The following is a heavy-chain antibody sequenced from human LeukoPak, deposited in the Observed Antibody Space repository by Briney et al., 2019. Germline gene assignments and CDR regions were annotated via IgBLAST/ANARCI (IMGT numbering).Heavy chain of an antibody. CDR3: ARVDGGEWYYFDY. J-gene: IGHJ4*02. D-gene: IGHD2-8*02. Sequence: ASVKVSCKASGYTFTSYGISWVRQAPGQGLEWMGWISAYNGNTNYAQKLQGRVTMTTDTSTSTAYMELSRLRSDDTAIYFCARVDGGEWYYFDYWGQGTLVTVFS. V-gene: IGHV1-18*01. CDR1: GYTFTSYG. CDR2: ISAYNGNT.